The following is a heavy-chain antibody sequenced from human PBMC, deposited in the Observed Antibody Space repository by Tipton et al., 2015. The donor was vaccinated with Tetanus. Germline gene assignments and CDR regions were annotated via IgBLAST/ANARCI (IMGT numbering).Heavy chain of an antibody. CDR2: VHHSGRT. D-gene: IGHD2/OR15-2a*01. CDR3: SSSPGNHYLAFFDY. CDR1: GGSISSYY. J-gene: IGHJ4*02. V-gene: IGHV4-59*08. Sequence: TLSLTCSVSGGSISSYYWTWIRQPPGRGLERIGFVHHSGRTNYSPSLRSRVTISIDTSKNQFSLRLSSVTAADTAVYYCSSSPGNHYLAFFDYWGRGTLVTVSS.